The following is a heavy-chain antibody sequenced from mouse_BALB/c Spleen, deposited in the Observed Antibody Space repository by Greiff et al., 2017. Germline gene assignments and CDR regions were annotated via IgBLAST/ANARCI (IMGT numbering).Heavy chain of an antibody. Sequence: EVQLQQSGPELVKPGASVKMSCKASGYTFTSYVMHWVKQKPGQGLEWIGYINPYNDGTKYNEKFKGKATLTSDKSSSTAYMELSSLTSEDSAVYYCAREEGYYGSSYGYFDVWGAGTTVTVSS. D-gene: IGHD1-1*01. J-gene: IGHJ1*01. CDR1: GYTFTSYV. V-gene: IGHV1-14*01. CDR3: AREEGYYGSSYGYFDV. CDR2: INPYNDGT.